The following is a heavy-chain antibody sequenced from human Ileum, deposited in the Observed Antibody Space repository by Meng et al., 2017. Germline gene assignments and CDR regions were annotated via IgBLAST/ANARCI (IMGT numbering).Heavy chain of an antibody. J-gene: IGHJ3*02. CDR1: GFTFSSYW. V-gene: IGHV3-74*01. D-gene: IGHD3-22*01. CDR2: INSDGTST. CDR3: IRGNYYAFDI. Sequence: GESLKISCAASGFTFSSYWMHWVRQAPGKGLVWVSRINSDGTSTGYADSVKGRFTISRDNAKNTLFLQMNSLRAEDTGVYYCIRGNYYAFDIWGQGTMVTVSS.